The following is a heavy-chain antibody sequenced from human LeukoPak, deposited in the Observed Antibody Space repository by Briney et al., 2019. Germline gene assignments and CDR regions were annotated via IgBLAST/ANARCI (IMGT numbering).Heavy chain of an antibody. V-gene: IGHV4-59*01. D-gene: IGHD6-13*01. CDR3: ARDSGQQLAIDY. Sequence: SETLSLTCTVSGGSISSYYWSWIRQPPGKGLEWIGFIYYSGSTKYNPSLKSRVTISVDTSKNQFSLKLSSVTAADTAVYYCARDSGQQLAIDYWGQGTLVTVSS. J-gene: IGHJ4*02. CDR2: IYYSGST. CDR1: GGSISSYY.